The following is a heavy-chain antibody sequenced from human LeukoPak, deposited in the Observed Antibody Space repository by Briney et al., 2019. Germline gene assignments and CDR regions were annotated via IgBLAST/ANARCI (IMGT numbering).Heavy chain of an antibody. CDR3: ARDRNWLRFDY. CDR1: GYTFTSYD. J-gene: IGHJ4*02. D-gene: IGHD5-12*01. CDR2: MNPNSGNT. Sequence: GASVKVSCKASGYTFTSYDINWVRQATGQGLEWMGWMNPNSGNTGYAQKFQGGVTMTRNTSISTAYMELSSLRSDDTAVYYCARDRNWLRFDYWGQGTLVTVSS. V-gene: IGHV1-8*01.